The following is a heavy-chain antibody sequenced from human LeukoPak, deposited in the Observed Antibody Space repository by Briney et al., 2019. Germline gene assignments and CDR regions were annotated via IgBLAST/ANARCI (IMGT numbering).Heavy chain of an antibody. CDR2: IYPGDSDT. V-gene: IGHV5-51*01. CDR1: GYSFTSYW. J-gene: IGHJ6*02. D-gene: IGHD4-17*01. Sequence: GESLKISCKGSGYSFTSYWTGWVRQMPGKGLEWMGIIYPGDSDTRYSPSFQGQVTISADRSISTAYLQWSSLKASDTAMYYCARAMTTVKAYYYYGMDVWGQGTTVTVSS. CDR3: ARAMTTVKAYYYYGMDV.